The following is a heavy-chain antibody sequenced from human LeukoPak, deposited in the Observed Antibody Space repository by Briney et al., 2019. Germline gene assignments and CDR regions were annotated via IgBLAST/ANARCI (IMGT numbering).Heavy chain of an antibody. D-gene: IGHD3-22*01. CDR2: IYYSGST. V-gene: IGHV4-59*01. CDR1: GGSISTYY. J-gene: IGHJ4*02. Sequence: PSETLSLTCTVSGGSISTYYWSWIRQPPGKGLEWVGYIYYSGSTTYNPSPKSRVTISLDTSKNQFSLKLNSVTAADTAMYYCARSFSPNYYDLLDYWGQGTLVTVSS. CDR3: ARSFSPNYYDLLDY.